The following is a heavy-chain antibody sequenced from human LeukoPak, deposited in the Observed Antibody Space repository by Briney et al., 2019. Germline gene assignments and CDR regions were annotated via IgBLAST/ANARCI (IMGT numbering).Heavy chain of an antibody. CDR3: AQDRAWIEFYF. D-gene: IGHD5-12*01. V-gene: IGHV3-23*01. CDR2: ISPGGDTP. Sequence: GGSLRLSCAASGFTVRSNYMSWVRQAPGKGLEWVSGISPGGDTPYYADSVRGRFTISRDNSKNTMYLQMNSLRAEDTAVYYCAQDRAWIEFYFWGQGTLVTVSS. CDR1: GFTVRSNY. J-gene: IGHJ4*02.